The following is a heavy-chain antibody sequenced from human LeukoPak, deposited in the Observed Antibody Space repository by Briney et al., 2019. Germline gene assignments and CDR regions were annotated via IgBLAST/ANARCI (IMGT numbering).Heavy chain of an antibody. CDR2: IYCSGHT. D-gene: IGHD3-10*01. J-gene: IGHJ4*02. CDR3: ARDSGISGRVDY. V-gene: IGHV4-31*03. Sequence: SQTLSLTCTVSGGSISSGGYYWSWIRQHPGKGLEWIGYIYCSGHTYYTPSLKSRVTISVDTSKNQFSLKLTSVTAADTAMYYCARDSGISGRVDYWGQGTLVTVSS. CDR1: GGSISSGGYY.